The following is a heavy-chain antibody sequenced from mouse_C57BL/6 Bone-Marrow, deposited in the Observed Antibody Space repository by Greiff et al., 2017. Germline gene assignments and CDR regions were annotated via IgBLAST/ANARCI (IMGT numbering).Heavy chain of an antibody. CDR1: GFSLTSYG. V-gene: IGHV2-2*01. Sequence: VQLKESGPGLVQPSQSLSITCTVSGFSLTSYGVHWVRQSPGKGLEWLGVIWSGGSTDYNAAFISRLSISKDNSKSQVFFKMNSLQADDTAIYYGAGKGDTTVGVDWGCDVWGTGTPVTVSS. D-gene: IGHD1-1*01. J-gene: IGHJ1*03. CDR3: AGKGDTTVGVDWGCDV. CDR2: IWSGGST.